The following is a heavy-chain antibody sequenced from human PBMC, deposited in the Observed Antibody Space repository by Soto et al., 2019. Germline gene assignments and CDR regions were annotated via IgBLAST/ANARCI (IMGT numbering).Heavy chain of an antibody. Sequence: ASVKRSCTTAGYTISRDVGVLGRPAPVHGLEGMGWISASNGNTNYAQKLQGRVTMTTATSTSTAYRELRSLRSDETAVYYCAREDIVVVTASCGGMDGWVQASTVT. D-gene: IGHD2-2*01. CDR1: GYTISRDV. CDR2: ISASNGNT. V-gene: IGHV1-18*01. CDR3: AREDIVVVTASCGGMDG. J-gene: IGHJ6*02.